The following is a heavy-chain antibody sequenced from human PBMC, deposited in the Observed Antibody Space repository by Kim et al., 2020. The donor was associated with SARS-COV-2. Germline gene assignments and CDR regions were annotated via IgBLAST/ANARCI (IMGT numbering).Heavy chain of an antibody. CDR1: GGSFSGYY. Sequence: SVTLSLTCAVYGGSFSGYYWSWIRQPPGKGLEWIGEINHSGSTNYNPSLKSRVTISVDTSKNQFSLKLSSVTAADTAVYYCARSQGGYSYGYLRGRYFD. CDR3: ARSQGGYSYGYLRGRYFD. D-gene: IGHD5-18*01. J-gene: IGHJ4*01. CDR2: INHSGST. V-gene: IGHV4-34*01.